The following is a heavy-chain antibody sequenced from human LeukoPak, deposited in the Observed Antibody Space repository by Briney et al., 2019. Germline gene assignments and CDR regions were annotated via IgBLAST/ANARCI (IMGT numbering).Heavy chain of an antibody. CDR2: IYPGDSDT. J-gene: IGHJ4*02. CDR1: GYSFNTYW. D-gene: IGHD2-2*01. V-gene: IGHV5-51*01. CDR3: ARRQGCSSTSCPPDY. Sequence: GESLKISCKGSGYSFNTYWIGWVRQMPGKGLEWMGIIYPGDSDTRYTPSFQGQVTMSADKSINTAYLQWSSLKASGTAMYYCARRQGCSSTSCPPDYWGQGTLVTVSP.